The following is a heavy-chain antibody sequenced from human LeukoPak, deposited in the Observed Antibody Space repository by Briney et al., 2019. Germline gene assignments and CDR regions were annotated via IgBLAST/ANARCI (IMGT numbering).Heavy chain of an antibody. J-gene: IGHJ4*02. CDR1: GFTFSTYT. CDR2: ISTSGGST. V-gene: IGHV3-23*01. CDR3: AKDRSQWLVWDKYYFDY. Sequence: SGGSLRLSCAASGFTFSTYTMYWVRHPPGKGLEWVSTISTSGGSTYYADSVKGRFTISRDNSKNTLYLQMNSLRAEDTAVYYCAKDRSQWLVWDKYYFDYWGQGTLVTVSS. D-gene: IGHD6-19*01.